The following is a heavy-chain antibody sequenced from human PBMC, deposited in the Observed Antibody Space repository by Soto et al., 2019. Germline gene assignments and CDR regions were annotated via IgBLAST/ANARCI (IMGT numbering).Heavy chain of an antibody. Sequence: SVKVSCKASGGTFSSYAISWVRQAPGQALEWMGWITPFNGNTNYAQKFQDRVTITRDRSMSTAYMELSSLRSEDTAMYYCASSECISTSCQYYYYYGMDVWGQGTTVTVSS. CDR1: GGTFSSYA. J-gene: IGHJ6*02. CDR2: ITPFNGNT. V-gene: IGHV1-45*02. D-gene: IGHD2-2*01. CDR3: ASSECISTSCQYYYYYGMDV.